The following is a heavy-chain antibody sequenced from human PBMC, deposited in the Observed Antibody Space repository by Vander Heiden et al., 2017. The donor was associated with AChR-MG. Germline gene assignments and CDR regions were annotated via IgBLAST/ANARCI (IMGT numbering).Heavy chain of an antibody. CDR3: ARFSSGWSFARVAYYYCGMDV. Sequence: EVQLVAYSGGFVQPGGSLRLSCSVSGSDSSRYPMHGVRQAAGKWLVWVSRINGDGSSTSYADSGKGRCTISRDNAKNTLYLQMNSLRAEDTAVYYCARFSSGWSFARVAYYYCGMDVWGQGTTVTVSS. D-gene: IGHD6-19*01. CDR2: INGDGSST. V-gene: IGHV3-74*01. CDR1: GSDSSRYP. J-gene: IGHJ6*02.